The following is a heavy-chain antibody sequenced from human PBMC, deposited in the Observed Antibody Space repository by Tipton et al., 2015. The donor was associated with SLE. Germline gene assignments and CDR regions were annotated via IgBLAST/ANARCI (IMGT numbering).Heavy chain of an antibody. CDR2: INPNSGDT. CDR1: GYTFTGYY. J-gene: IGHJ6*03. D-gene: IGHD2-2*01. Sequence: QLVQSGAEVKKPGASVKVSCKPSGYTFTGYYVHWVRQAPGQGLEWLGRINPNSGDTKYAPKFQGRVTMTRDTSISTAYMELRSLRSDDTAVYYCARGQCTSCYYYYMDVWGEGTTVTVSS. V-gene: IGHV1-2*06. CDR3: ARGQCTSCYYYYMDV.